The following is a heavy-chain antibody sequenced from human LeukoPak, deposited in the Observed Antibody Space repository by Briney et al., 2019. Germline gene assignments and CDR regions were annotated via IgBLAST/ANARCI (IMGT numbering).Heavy chain of an antibody. D-gene: IGHD3-10*01. J-gene: IGHJ6*03. CDR1: GGSINSYY. CDR3: ATDPGSYYMDV. Sequence: SETLSLTCTVSGGSINSYYWSWIRQPPAQELEWVGYIYYNGSTNYNPSPRSRVTISVDTSKNQFSLKLSSVTAADTAVYYCATDPGSYYMDVWGKGTTVTVSS. CDR2: IYYNGST. V-gene: IGHV4-59*01.